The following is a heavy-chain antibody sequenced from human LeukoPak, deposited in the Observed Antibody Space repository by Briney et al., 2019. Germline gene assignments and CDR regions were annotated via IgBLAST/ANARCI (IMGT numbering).Heavy chain of an antibody. CDR2: INHSGST. CDR1: GGSFSGYY. V-gene: IGHV4-34*01. D-gene: IGHD1-14*01. J-gene: IGHJ4*02. CDR3: ALPSDPESGLDY. Sequence: PSETLSLTCAAYGGSFSGYYWSWIRQPPGKGLEWIGEINHSGSTNYNPSLKSRVTISVDTSKNQFSLKLSSVTAADTAVYYCALPSDPESGLDYWGQGTLVTVSS.